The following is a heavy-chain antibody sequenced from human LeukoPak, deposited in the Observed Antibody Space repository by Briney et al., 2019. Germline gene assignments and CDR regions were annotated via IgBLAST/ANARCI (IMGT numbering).Heavy chain of an antibody. J-gene: IGHJ6*03. D-gene: IGHD5-18*01. Sequence: SVTVSCKASGGTFSSYAISWVRQAPGQGLEWMGGIIPIFGTANYAQKFQGRVTITTDESTSTAYMELSSLRSEDTAVYYCARGAHVDTAVVIRGYYYYYMDVWGKGTTVTVSS. V-gene: IGHV1-69*05. CDR3: ARGAHVDTAVVIRGYYYYYMDV. CDR2: IIPIFGTA. CDR1: GGTFSSYA.